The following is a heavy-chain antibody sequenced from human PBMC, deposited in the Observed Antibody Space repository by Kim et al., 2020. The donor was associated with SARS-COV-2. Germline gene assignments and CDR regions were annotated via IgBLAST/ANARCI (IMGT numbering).Heavy chain of an antibody. Sequence: GGSLRLSCAASGFTFSSYAMHWVRQAPGKGLEWVAVISYDGSNKYYADSVKGRFTISRDNSKNTLYLQMNSLRAEDTAVYYCARAERGFGFADYWGQGTLVTVSS. J-gene: IGHJ4*02. CDR1: GFTFSSYA. V-gene: IGHV3-30*04. D-gene: IGHD3-16*01. CDR2: ISYDGSNK. CDR3: ARAERGFGFADY.